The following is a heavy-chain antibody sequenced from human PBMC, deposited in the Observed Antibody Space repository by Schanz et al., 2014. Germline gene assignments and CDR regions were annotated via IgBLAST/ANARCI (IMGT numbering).Heavy chain of an antibody. V-gene: IGHV3-30*18. Sequence: VQLVESGGGLIQPGGSLRLSCAASGFTFSTHAMHWVRQAPGKGLEWVALVSSDGNNDYYTDSVKGRFTISRDNSKNTVHLQMNSLRAEDTAVYYCAKSDAFDIWGQGTLVTVSS. CDR3: AKSDAFDI. J-gene: IGHJ3*02. CDR1: GFTFSTHA. CDR2: VSSDGNND.